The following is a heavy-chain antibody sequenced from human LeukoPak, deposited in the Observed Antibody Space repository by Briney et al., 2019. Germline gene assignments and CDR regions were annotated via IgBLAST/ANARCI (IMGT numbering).Heavy chain of an antibody. D-gene: IGHD3-3*01. V-gene: IGHV4-39*07. J-gene: IGHJ4*02. CDR2: IHHSGTT. CDR3: AVYYDFWSGYYTGYFDY. CDR1: GDSISSSNYY. Sequence: SETLSLTCTVSGDSISSSNYYWTWVRQPPGKGLEWIVTIHHSGTTYYSPSLKSRVTISVDTSKNQFSLKLSSVTAADTAVYYCAVYYDFWSGYYTGYFDYWGQGTLVTVSS.